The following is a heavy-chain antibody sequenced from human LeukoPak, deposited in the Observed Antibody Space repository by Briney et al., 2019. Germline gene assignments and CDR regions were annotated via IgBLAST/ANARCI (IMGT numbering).Heavy chain of an antibody. CDR2: IYSDDRA. D-gene: IGHD1-14*01. J-gene: IGHJ6*03. Sequence: GGSLRLSCVASGFTVSRNVMSWVRQAPGKGLEWVSLIYSDDRAFYADSVKGRFTISRNNSKNTLFLQMSSLKPEDMAIYYCARDFAGFQEPRYYYYMDVWGKGTTVTVSS. CDR3: ARDFAGFQEPRYYYYMDV. CDR1: GFTVSRNV. V-gene: IGHV3-66*02.